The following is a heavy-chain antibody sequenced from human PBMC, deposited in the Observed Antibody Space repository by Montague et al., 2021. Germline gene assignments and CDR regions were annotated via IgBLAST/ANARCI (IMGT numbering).Heavy chain of an antibody. J-gene: IGHJ4*02. Sequence: SLRFSCAVSGFAFSNYWMHWVRQAPGKGLVWVSRIQTDGTSTDYADSVKGRFTISRDNAKSTLYLQMNSLRAEDTAVYYCARVGLGGGPNFDYWGQGTLVTVSS. CDR1: GFAFSNYW. CDR2: IQTDGTST. D-gene: IGHD1-26*01. CDR3: ARVGLGGGPNFDY. V-gene: IGHV3-74*01.